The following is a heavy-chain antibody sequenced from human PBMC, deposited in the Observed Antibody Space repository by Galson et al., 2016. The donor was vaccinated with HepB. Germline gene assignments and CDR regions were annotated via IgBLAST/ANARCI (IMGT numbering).Heavy chain of an antibody. D-gene: IGHD3-10*01. CDR1: GLMYTHYA. J-gene: IGHJ4*02. CDR3: ARRRGNTNFDY. CDR2: ISGDGVT. Sequence: SLRLSCAVSGLMYTHYAMNWVRQAPGKGLEWVSLISGDGVTYYADSVKGRFTISRDHSDNSLYLQMNSLRAEDTAVYYCARRRGNTNFDYWGQGTLVSVSS. V-gene: IGHV3-53*01.